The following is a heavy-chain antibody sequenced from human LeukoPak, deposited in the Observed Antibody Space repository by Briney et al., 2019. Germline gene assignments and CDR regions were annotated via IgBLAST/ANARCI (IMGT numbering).Heavy chain of an antibody. Sequence: SETLSLTCTVSGYSISSYYWSWIRQPPGKGLEWIGYIYYSGSTYYNPSLKSRVTISVDKSKNQFSLKLTSVTAADTAVYYCASLKNIAAAGIDYWGQGTLVTVSS. V-gene: IGHV4-59*12. CDR2: IYYSGST. D-gene: IGHD6-13*01. J-gene: IGHJ4*02. CDR3: ASLKNIAAAGIDY. CDR1: GYSISSYY.